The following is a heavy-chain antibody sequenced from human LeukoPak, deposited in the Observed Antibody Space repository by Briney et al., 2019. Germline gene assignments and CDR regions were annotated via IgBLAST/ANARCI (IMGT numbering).Heavy chain of an antibody. CDR3: AKDPRGSHNWLDP. CDR1: GFTFSSFA. Sequence: GGSLRLSCAASGFTFSSFAMYWVRQAPGKGLEWVSTISGSGGSTYYADSVKGRFTISRANSKNTLYLQMHSVRAEDTAVYSCAKDPRGSHNWLDPWGQGTLVTVSS. V-gene: IGHV3-23*01. CDR2: ISGSGGST. D-gene: IGHD3-10*01. J-gene: IGHJ5*02.